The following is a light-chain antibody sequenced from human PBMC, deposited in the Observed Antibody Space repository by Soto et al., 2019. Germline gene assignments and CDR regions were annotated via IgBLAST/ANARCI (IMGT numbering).Light chain of an antibody. Sequence: DIQMTQSPSSLSASLGDRVTIRCGASQTVRTYLNWYQQKPGKAPILLIYAASSLSSAVPPRFTGAGSETDFTLTISSLQPEDFGTYYCQQTYSNPITFGQGTRLEIK. V-gene: IGKV1-39*01. CDR3: QQTYSNPIT. CDR1: QTVRTY. J-gene: IGKJ5*01. CDR2: AAS.